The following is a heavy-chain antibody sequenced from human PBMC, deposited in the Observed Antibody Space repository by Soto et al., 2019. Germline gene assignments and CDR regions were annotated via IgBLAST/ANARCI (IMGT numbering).Heavy chain of an antibody. CDR3: ARGGSGYTWFNEF. D-gene: IGHD3-22*01. Sequence: ASVKVSCKASGGLFSSYPISWVRQVPGQGLEWMGGIIPVFQTAYYTQRFQGRVTITADESTNTAYMELGSLRSEDTAIYYCARGGSGYTWFNEFWGQGTLVTVSS. V-gene: IGHV1-69*13. CDR1: GGLFSSYP. J-gene: IGHJ4*02. CDR2: IIPVFQTA.